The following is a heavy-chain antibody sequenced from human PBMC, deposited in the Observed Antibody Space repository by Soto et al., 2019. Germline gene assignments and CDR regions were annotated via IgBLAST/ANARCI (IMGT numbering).Heavy chain of an antibody. V-gene: IGHV1-69*13. J-gene: IGHJ3*02. D-gene: IGHD2-15*01. Sequence: SVKVSCKASGGTFSSYAISWVRQAPGQGLEWMGGIIPIFGTANYAQKFQGRVTITADESTSTAYMELSSLRSEDTAVYYCAREWLGGYCSGGSCATSCYAFDIWGQGTMVTVSS. CDR2: IIPIFGTA. CDR3: AREWLGGYCSGGSCATSCYAFDI. CDR1: GGTFSSYA.